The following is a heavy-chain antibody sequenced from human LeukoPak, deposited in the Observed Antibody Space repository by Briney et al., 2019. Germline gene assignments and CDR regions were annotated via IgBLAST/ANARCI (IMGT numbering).Heavy chain of an antibody. CDR3: ASFRATIAARRRDYYGMDV. CDR2: ISYDGSNK. D-gene: IGHD6-6*01. Sequence: PGGSLRLSCAAFGFTFTAYLIHWVRQAPGKGLEWVAVISYDGSNKYYADSVKGRFTISRDNSKSTLYLQMNSLRAEDTAVYYCASFRATIAARRRDYYGMDVWGQGTTVTVSS. J-gene: IGHJ6*02. CDR1: GFTFTAYL. V-gene: IGHV3-30-3*01.